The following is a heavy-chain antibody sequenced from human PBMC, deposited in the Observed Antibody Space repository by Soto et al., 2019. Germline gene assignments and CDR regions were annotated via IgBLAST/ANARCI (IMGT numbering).Heavy chain of an antibody. V-gene: IGHV1-18*04. Sequence: APVKVSSKASVYTFTRYGISWVRQAPGQGLEWMAWTSANNDNTNYAEKPQGKVTLTTDTATGKAYMELRSMRFDDTAVYFCARDERGACSGTRCYYFDNWGQGTLVTVSS. CDR2: TSANNDNT. CDR1: VYTFTRYG. J-gene: IGHJ4*02. D-gene: IGHD2-2*01. CDR3: ARDERGACSGTRCYYFDN.